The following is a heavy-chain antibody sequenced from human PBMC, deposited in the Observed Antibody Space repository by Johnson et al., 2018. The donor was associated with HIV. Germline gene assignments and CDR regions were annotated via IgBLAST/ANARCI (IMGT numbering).Heavy chain of an antibody. V-gene: IGHV3-30-3*01. CDR1: GFTFSSYA. CDR3: AKERQLVRAFDI. J-gene: IGHJ3*02. Sequence: QMQLVESGGGVVQPGRSLRLSCAASGFTFSSYAMHWVRQAPAKGLEWVAVISYDGSNKYYADSVKGRFTISRDNSKNTLYLQMNSLRAEDTAVYYCAKERQLVRAFDIWGQGTMVTVSS. CDR2: ISYDGSNK. D-gene: IGHD6-6*01.